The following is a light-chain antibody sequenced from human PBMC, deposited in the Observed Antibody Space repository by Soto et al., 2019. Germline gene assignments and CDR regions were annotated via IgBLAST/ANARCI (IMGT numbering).Light chain of an antibody. J-gene: IGKJ2*01. CDR1: QSISSW. V-gene: IGKV1-5*01. CDR2: DAS. Sequence: DIQMTQSPSTLSASVGDRVTITCRASQSISSWLAWYQQKPGKAPKLLIYDASILESGVPSRFSGSRSGTEFTLTISSLQPYDFATYYCQHYNSYSYTFGQGTKLEIK. CDR3: QHYNSYSYT.